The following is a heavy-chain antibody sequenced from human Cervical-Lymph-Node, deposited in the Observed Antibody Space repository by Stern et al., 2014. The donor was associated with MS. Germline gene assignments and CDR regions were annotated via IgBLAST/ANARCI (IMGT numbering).Heavy chain of an antibody. CDR1: GYTFTSYD. J-gene: IGHJ4*02. V-gene: IGHV1-8*01. Sequence: QVQLVQSGAEVKKPGASVKVSCKASGYTFTSYDINWGRQGTGQGLEWMGWMNPYSGNAVYAQKFQGRVTMTRDTSTSTAYLELTSLRSEDTAVFYCARGRELLSLDYWGQGTLVTVSS. CDR2: MNPYSGNA. D-gene: IGHD1-26*01. CDR3: ARGRELLSLDY.